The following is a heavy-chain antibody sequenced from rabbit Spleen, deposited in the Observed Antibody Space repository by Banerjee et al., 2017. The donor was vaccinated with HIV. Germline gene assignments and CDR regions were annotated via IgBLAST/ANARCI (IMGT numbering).Heavy chain of an antibody. CDR1: GVSFSFSSY. J-gene: IGHJ6*01. Sequence: QSLEESGGDLVKPGASLTLTCTASGVSFSFSSYMCWVRQAPGKGLEWIACIEGGSSAFSYFASWAKGRFTISKTSSTTVTLQMTSLTAADTATYFCARDTSSSFSSYGMDLWGQGTLVTVS. D-gene: IGHD1-1*01. V-gene: IGHV1S40*01. CDR3: ARDTSSSFSSYGMDL. CDR2: IEGGSSAFS.